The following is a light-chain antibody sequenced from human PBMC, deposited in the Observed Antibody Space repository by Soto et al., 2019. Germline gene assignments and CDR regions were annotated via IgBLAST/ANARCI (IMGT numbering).Light chain of an antibody. Sequence: QSALTQPASVSGSPGQSITISCTGTSSDVGGYNYVSWYQQHPGKAPKLMIYEVSNRPSGVPDRFSGSKSGTSVSLAISGLRSEDEATYYCSAWDDTLDAQVFGGGTKVTVL. J-gene: IGLJ3*02. CDR3: SAWDDTLDAQV. CDR1: SSDVGGYNY. CDR2: EVS. V-gene: IGLV2-14*01.